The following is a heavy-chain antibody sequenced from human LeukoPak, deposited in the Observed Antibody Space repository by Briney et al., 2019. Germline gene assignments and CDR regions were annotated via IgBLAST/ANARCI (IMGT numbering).Heavy chain of an antibody. CDR1: GGSFSGYY. CDR2: INHSGST. CDR3: ARLRGSSADTNVPTRYYYYYMDV. J-gene: IGHJ6*03. Sequence: SETLSLTCAVYGGSFSGYYWSWIRQPPGKGLEWIGEINHSGSTNYNPSLKSRVTISVDTSKKQFSLRLSSVTAADTAVYYCARLRGSSADTNVPTRYYYYYMDVWDRGTTVTVSS. D-gene: IGHD5-12*01. V-gene: IGHV4-34*01.